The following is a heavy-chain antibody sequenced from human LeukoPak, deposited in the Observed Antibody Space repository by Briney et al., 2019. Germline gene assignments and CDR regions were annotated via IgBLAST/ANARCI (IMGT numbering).Heavy chain of an antibody. J-gene: IGHJ4*02. D-gene: IGHD2-15*01. CDR1: GGSINNYY. CDR2: IYTRGST. CDR3: ARVKDTSSGGEFDY. V-gene: IGHV4-4*07. Sequence: SETLSLTCTVSGGSINNYYWSWIRQPAGKGLEWIGRIYTRGSTNYNPSLKSRVTISVDTSKNQFSLKLSSVTAADTAVYYCARVKDTSSGGEFDYWGQGTLVTVSS.